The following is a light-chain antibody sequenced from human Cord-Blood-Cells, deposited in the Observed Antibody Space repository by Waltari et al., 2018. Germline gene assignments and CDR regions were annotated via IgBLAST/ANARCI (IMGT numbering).Light chain of an antibody. V-gene: IGKV3-15*01. CDR2: GAS. CDR3: QQYNNWPSPYT. Sequence: EIVMTQSPATLSVSTGERATLSCRASQSVSSNLAWYQQKPGQAPRLLIYGASTRATGIPARFSGSGSGTEFTLTISSLQSEDFAVYYCQQYNNWPSPYTFGQGTKLEFK. CDR1: QSVSSN. J-gene: IGKJ2*01.